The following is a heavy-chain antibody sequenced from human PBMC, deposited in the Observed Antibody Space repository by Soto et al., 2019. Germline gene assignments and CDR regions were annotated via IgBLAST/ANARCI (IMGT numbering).Heavy chain of an antibody. CDR1: DGSVSSGSYY. D-gene: IGHD3-9*01. J-gene: IGHJ4*02. CDR3: ARGHLEYYDILTGYSH. Sequence: QVQLQESGPGLVKPSETLSLTCTVSDGSVSSGSYYWSWIRQPPGKGLEWIGYIYYSGSTNYNPSLKSRVTISVDTSKNQFSLKLSSVTAADTAVYYCARGHLEYYDILTGYSHWGQGTLVTVSS. CDR2: IYYSGST. V-gene: IGHV4-61*01.